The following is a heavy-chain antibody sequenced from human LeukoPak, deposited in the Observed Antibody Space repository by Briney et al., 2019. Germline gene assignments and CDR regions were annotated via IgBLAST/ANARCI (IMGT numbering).Heavy chain of an antibody. V-gene: IGHV3-30*04. J-gene: IGHJ5*02. CDR1: GFTFSSYA. Sequence: GGSLRLSCATSGFTFSSYAMNWVRQAPGKGLEWVAVISYDGHNQYYAHSVKGRFTISRDNSKNTLYLQMNSLRADDTAVYYCSKTTAAAITFGPSDQWGQGSLVTVSS. CDR2: ISYDGHNQ. D-gene: IGHD6-13*01. CDR3: SKTTAAAITFGPSDQ.